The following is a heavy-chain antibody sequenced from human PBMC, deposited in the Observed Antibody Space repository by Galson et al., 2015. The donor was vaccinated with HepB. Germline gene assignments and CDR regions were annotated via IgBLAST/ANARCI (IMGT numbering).Heavy chain of an antibody. D-gene: IGHD3-10*01. J-gene: IGHJ4*02. CDR2: IDPSDSYT. CDR1: GSSFPSYW. Sequence: QSGAEVKKPGESLRISCTGSGSSFPSYWISWVRQMPGKGLEWMGRIDPSDSYTNYSPSFQGHVTISADKSISTAYLQWSSLKASDTAMYYCARHPPTYYYGSGSYRAGFDYWGQGTLVTVSS. V-gene: IGHV5-10-1*01. CDR3: ARHPPTYYYGSGSYRAGFDY.